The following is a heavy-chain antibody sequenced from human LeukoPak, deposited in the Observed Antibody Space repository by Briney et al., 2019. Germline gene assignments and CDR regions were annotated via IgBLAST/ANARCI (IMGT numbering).Heavy chain of an antibody. V-gene: IGHV4-30-2*01. CDR3: ARTSTVTTYYFDY. CDR1: GGSFSGYS. Sequence: PSETLSLTCAVYGGSFSGYSWSWIRQPPGKGLEWIGYIYHSGSTYYNPSLKSRVTISVDRSKNQFSLKLSSVTAADTAVYYCARTSTVTTYYFDYWGQGTLVTVSS. D-gene: IGHD4-17*01. CDR2: IYHSGST. J-gene: IGHJ4*02.